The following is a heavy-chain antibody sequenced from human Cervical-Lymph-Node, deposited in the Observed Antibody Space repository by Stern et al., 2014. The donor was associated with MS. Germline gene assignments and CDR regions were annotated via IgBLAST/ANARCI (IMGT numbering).Heavy chain of an antibody. Sequence: MQLVQSGAEVKKPGESLKISCKGSGYTFTNNWIAWVRQMPGKGLEWMGIIYPDDSDIRYSPSLQGPVTISAAKSLSPAYLPCRSRKAAESAGYYGARHPPRRKWDDPNYGMDVWGQGTTVTVSS. J-gene: IGHJ6*02. V-gene: IGHV5-51*01. CDR3: ARHPPRRKWDDPNYGMDV. CDR1: GYTFTNNW. CDR2: IYPDDSDI. D-gene: IGHD1-1*01.